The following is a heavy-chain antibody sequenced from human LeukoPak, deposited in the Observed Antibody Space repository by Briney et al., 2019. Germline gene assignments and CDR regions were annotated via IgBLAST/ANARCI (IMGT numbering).Heavy chain of an antibody. CDR3: ASGRLSVDIVATTDY. J-gene: IGHJ4*02. V-gene: IGHV1-69*04. CDR1: GGTFSSYA. CDR2: IIPIPGIA. D-gene: IGHD5-12*01. Sequence: ASVKVSCKASGGTFSSYAISWVRQAPGQGLEWMGRIIPIPGIANYAQKFQGRVTITADKSTSTAYMELSSLRSEDTAVYYCASGRLSVDIVATTDYWGRGTLVTVSS.